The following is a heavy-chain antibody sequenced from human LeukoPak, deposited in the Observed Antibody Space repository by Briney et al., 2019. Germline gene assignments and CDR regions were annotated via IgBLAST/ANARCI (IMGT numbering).Heavy chain of an antibody. J-gene: IGHJ5*02. Sequence: ASVKVSCKASGYTFTGYYMHWVRQAPGQGLEWMGWINPNSGGTNYAQKFQGRVTMTRDTSISTAYMELSRLRSDDTAVYYCARLGYSHGLNRFDPRGQGNLVTVSS. V-gene: IGHV1-2*02. D-gene: IGHD5-18*01. CDR3: ARLGYSHGLNRFDP. CDR2: INPNSGGT. CDR1: GYTFTGYY.